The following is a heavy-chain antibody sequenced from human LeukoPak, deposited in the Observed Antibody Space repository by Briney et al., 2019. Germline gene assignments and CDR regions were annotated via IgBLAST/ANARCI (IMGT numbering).Heavy chain of an antibody. V-gene: IGHV3-7*01. Sequence: GGSLRLSCAASGFTFRDNWMNWVRQAPGKGLEWVAIINPTGSEKGSVDSVKGRFIISRDNSKNTLYLQMNSLRAEDTAVYYCARGRLDYYGSGSLDMFFDYWGQGTLVTVSS. D-gene: IGHD3-10*01. J-gene: IGHJ4*02. CDR2: INPTGSEK. CDR1: GFTFRDNW. CDR3: ARGRLDYYGSGSLDMFFDY.